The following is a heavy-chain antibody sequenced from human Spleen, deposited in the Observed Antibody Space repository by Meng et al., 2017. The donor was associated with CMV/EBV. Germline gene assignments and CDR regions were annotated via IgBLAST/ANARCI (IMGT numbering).Heavy chain of an antibody. Sequence: GGSLRLSCAASGFTLTVYTMNWVRQAPGKGLECVSHISSSGTNIYYADSVKGRFTISRDNAKNSLFLQMNSLRTEDTAVYFCGRSRDQSTDSKYGLDVWGQGTTVTVSS. CDR1: GFTLTVYT. CDR3: GRSRDQSTDSKYGLDV. D-gene: IGHD2-2*01. J-gene: IGHJ6*02. CDR2: ISSSGTNI. V-gene: IGHV3-48*04.